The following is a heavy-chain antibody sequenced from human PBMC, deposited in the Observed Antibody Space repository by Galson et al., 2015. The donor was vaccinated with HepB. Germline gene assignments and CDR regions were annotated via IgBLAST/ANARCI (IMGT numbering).Heavy chain of an antibody. J-gene: IGHJ4*02. CDR2: VYPGDSDT. V-gene: IGHV5-51*01. Sequence: QSGAEVKKSGESLKISCKGSGYSFTSYYIAWERQMPGKGLEWMGIVYPGDSDTTYNPSFQGQVTISADRSVGTAYLQWNSLKASDTAIYYCARVWLYYFDFWGQGTLVTVSS. D-gene: IGHD5-12*01. CDR3: ARVWLYYFDF. CDR1: GYSFTSYY.